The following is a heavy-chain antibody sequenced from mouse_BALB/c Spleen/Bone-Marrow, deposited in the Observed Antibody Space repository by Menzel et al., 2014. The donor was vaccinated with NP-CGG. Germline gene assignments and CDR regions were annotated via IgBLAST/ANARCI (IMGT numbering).Heavy chain of an antibody. CDR1: GFSLINHG. CDR2: IWSGGTT. D-gene: IGHD2-1*01. J-gene: IGHJ2*01. V-gene: IGHV2-4*02. Sequence: QVQLQQSGPGLVQPSQSLSITCTVSGFSLINHGIHWVRQPPGKGLEWLGVIWSGGTTDYNATFIPRLSISKDKSKSQVLFKMNSLQVDVTATYYCARSGNYDFFDHWGQGTTLTVSS. CDR3: ARSGNYDFFDH.